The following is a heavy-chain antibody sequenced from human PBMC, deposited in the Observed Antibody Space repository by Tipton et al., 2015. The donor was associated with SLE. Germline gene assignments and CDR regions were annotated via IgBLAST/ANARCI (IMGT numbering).Heavy chain of an antibody. Sequence: TLSLTCTVSGVSISSHYWSWIRRPPGKALEWIAYINYSGSTNYHPSLKSRVTMSVDTSKNQFSLKLSSVTAADTAVYYCARRRGSSWYEDYFDYWGQGTLVTVSS. CDR1: GVSISSHY. CDR2: INYSGST. D-gene: IGHD6-13*01. CDR3: ARRRGSSWYEDYFDY. J-gene: IGHJ4*02. V-gene: IGHV4-59*11.